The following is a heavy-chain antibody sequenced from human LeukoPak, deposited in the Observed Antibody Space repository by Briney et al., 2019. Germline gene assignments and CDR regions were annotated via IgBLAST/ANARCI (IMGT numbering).Heavy chain of an antibody. Sequence: GGSLRLSCAASGFTFKDYALNWVRQTPGKGLEWLSSISDDGAYIYYADSVKGRFTISRDNANNSLYLQMNSLTPDDTAVYYCARDPHNVAANWFDPWGQGALVTVSS. CDR3: ARDPHNVAANWFDP. CDR1: GFTFKDYA. J-gene: IGHJ5*02. CDR2: ISDDGAYI. D-gene: IGHD6-13*01. V-gene: IGHV3-21*01.